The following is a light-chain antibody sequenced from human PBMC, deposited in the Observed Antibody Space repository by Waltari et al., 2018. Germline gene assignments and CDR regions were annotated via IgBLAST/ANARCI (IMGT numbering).Light chain of an antibody. CDR3: SSYTSSSTWV. Sequence: QSALTQPASVSGSPGQSITISCTGTSSDVGGYNYVSWYQQHPGKAPKLMTSDVSKRPSGVSNRFTGSKSDNTASLTISGLQAEDEADYYCSSYTSSSTWVFGGGTKLTVL. J-gene: IGLJ3*02. CDR1: SSDVGGYNY. CDR2: DVS. V-gene: IGLV2-14*01.